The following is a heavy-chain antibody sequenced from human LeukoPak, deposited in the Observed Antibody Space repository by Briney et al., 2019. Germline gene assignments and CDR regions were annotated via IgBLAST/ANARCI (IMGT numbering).Heavy chain of an antibody. J-gene: IGHJ4*02. CDR2: IYPGDSET. CDR1: GYSFTSHW. D-gene: IGHD5-24*01. V-gene: IGHV5-51*01. Sequence: GESLKISCKGSGYSFTSHWIGWVRQMPGKGLEWMGIIYPGDSETRYSPSFQGQVTISADKSISTAYLQWSSLKASDTAMYYCALHYRVATIDYWGQGTLVTVSS. CDR3: ALHYRVATIDY.